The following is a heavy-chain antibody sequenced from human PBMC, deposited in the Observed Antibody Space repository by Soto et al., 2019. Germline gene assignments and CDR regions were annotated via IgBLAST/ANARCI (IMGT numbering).Heavy chain of an antibody. D-gene: IGHD1-26*01. J-gene: IGHJ4*02. Sequence: EVQLLESGGGLVQPGGSLRLSCAASGFTFSSSAMSWVRQAPGKGLECVSVITGSGDTTHYADSVKGRFTISRDNSKNTLSLQMHSVRAEDTALYYCAKVLVGSPMGTFDSWGQGTQVTVSS. V-gene: IGHV3-23*01. CDR3: AKVLVGSPMGTFDS. CDR2: ITGSGDTT. CDR1: GFTFSSSA.